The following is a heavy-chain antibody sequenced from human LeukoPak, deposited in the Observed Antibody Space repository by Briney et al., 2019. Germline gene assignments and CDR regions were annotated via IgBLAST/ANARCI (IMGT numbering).Heavy chain of an antibody. J-gene: IGHJ4*02. CDR3: ARDSFWSGYYGGRDFDY. V-gene: IGHV3-48*01. D-gene: IGHD3-3*01. Sequence: GSLRLSCAASGFTFSSYSMNWVRQAPGKGLEWVSYISSSSSTIYYADSVKGRFTISRDNAKNSLYLQMNSLRAEDTAVYYCARDSFWSGYYGGRDFDYWGQGTLVTVSS. CDR1: GFTFSSYS. CDR2: ISSSSSTI.